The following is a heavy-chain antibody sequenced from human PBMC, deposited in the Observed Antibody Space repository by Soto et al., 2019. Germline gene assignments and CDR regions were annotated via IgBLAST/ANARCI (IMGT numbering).Heavy chain of an antibody. CDR1: GGSISSGGYY. Sequence: QVQLQESGPGLVKPSQTLSLTCTVSGGSISSGGYYWSWIRQHPGKGLEWIGYIYYSGSTYYNPSLKSRVTLSVDTSKNQISLKLSSVTAANTDVYYCARWAMVGRFDYWGQGTQVTVAS. J-gene: IGHJ4*02. D-gene: IGHD5-18*01. CDR3: ARWAMVGRFDY. CDR2: IYYSGST. V-gene: IGHV4-31*03.